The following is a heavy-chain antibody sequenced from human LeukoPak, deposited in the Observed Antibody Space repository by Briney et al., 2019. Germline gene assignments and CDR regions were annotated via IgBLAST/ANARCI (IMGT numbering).Heavy chain of an antibody. V-gene: IGHV3-23*01. Sequence: GGSLRLSCAASGFTFSSYAMSWVRQAPGKGLEGVSGISGSGGSTYYADSVKGRFTISRDNSKNTLYLQMNSLRAEDTAVYYCAKDIGMYYVSSGYYHYFDYWGQGTLVTVSS. CDR1: GFTFSSYA. CDR3: AKDIGMYYVSSGYYHYFDY. CDR2: ISGSGGST. J-gene: IGHJ4*02. D-gene: IGHD3-22*01.